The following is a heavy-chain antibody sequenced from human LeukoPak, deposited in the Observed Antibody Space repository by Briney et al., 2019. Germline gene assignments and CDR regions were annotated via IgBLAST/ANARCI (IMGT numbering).Heavy chain of an antibody. Sequence: GGSLRLSCAASGFTFSSYSMNWVRQAPGKGLEWVSYISSSSSTTYYADSVKGRFTISRDNSKNTLYLQMNSLRAEDTAVYYCARDNGGSSSWSLDYWGQGTLVTVSS. V-gene: IGHV3-48*01. CDR1: GFTFSSYS. CDR2: ISSSSSTT. CDR3: ARDNGGSSSWSLDY. D-gene: IGHD6-13*01. J-gene: IGHJ4*02.